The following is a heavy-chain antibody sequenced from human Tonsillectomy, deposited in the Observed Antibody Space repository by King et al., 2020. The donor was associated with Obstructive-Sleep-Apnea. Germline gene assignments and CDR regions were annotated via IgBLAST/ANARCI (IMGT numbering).Heavy chain of an antibody. CDR1: GGSISSSSYY. CDR2: IYHSGST. D-gene: IGHD6-13*01. Sequence: QLQESGPGLVMPSETLSLTCTVSGGSISSSSYYWGWIRQPPGKGLEWIGSIYHSGSTFYNPSLKSQVTISVDTSKNQFSLKLNSVTAADTAVYYCARDEQLIPYWYFDLWGRGTLVTVSS. CDR3: ARDEQLIPYWYFDL. J-gene: IGHJ2*01. V-gene: IGHV4-39*07.